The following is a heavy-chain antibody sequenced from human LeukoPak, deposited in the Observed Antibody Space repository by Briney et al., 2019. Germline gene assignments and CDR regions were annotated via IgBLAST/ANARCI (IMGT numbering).Heavy chain of an antibody. J-gene: IGHJ4*02. V-gene: IGHV4-30-4*01. CDR3: ARAAYSGYDFNY. CDR1: GGSISSGDYY. D-gene: IGHD5-12*01. CDR2: IYYSGST. Sequence: SETLSLTCTVSGGSISSGDYYWSWIRQPPGKGLEWIGCIYYSGSTYYNPSLKSRVTISVDTSKNQFSLKLSSVTAADTAVYYCARAAYSGYDFNYWGQGTLVTVSS.